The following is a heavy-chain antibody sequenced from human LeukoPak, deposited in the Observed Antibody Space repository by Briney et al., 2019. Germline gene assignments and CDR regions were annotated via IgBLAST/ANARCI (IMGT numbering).Heavy chain of an antibody. V-gene: IGHV3-11*05. CDR1: GFTFSDYY. D-gene: IGHD6-13*01. CDR3: ARVPASGSSWYRHWLDP. J-gene: IGHJ5*02. CDR2: ISSSSYT. Sequence: GGSLRLSCAASGFTFSDYYMSWIRQAPGKGLEWVSYISSSSYTNYADSVKGRFTISRDNAKNSLYLQMNSLRAEDTAVYYCARVPASGSSWYRHWLDPWGQGTLVTVSS.